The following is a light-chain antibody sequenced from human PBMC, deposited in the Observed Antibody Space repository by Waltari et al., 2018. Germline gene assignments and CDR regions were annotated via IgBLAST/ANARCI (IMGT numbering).Light chain of an antibody. CDR3: QQYNNWHPLT. J-gene: IGKJ4*01. CDR2: GAS. CDR1: QSVSRN. Sequence: EIVMTQSPATLSVSPGERATLSCRASQSVSRNLAWYQQKPGQAPRLLIYGASTRATGIPDRFSGSGSGTEFTLTISSLQSEDFAVYYCQQYNNWHPLTFGGGTKVEIK. V-gene: IGKV3-15*01.